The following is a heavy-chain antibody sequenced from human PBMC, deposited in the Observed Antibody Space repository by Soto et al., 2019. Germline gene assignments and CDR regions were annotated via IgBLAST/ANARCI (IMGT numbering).Heavy chain of an antibody. Sequence: QVQLQESGPGLVKPSQTLSLTCTVSGGSISSGGYYWSWIRQHPGKGLEWIGYIYYSGSTYYNPSLKSRVNISGDTFKDPVSLKLGSVAGADTAVDYCWRGRLLEVGVPAAISDAFDFWGQGTMVTVSS. CDR3: WRGRLLEVGVPAAISDAFDF. CDR1: GGSISSGGYY. CDR2: IYYSGST. V-gene: IGHV4-31*03. J-gene: IGHJ3*01. D-gene: IGHD2-2*02.